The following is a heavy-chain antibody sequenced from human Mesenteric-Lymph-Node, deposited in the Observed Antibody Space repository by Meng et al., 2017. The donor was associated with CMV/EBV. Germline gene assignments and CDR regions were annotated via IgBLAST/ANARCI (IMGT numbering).Heavy chain of an antibody. J-gene: IGHJ6*02. CDR3: TQDGSSRDKLRTYYYYYGMDV. D-gene: IGHD6-6*01. CDR1: GFTVINNY. V-gene: IGHV3-53*01. Sequence: GESLKISCAASGFTVINNYMSWVRQAPGKGLEWVAVIYTCGSTYYADSVKGRFTISRDHSKNTLYLQMNSLKTEDTAVYYCTQDGSSRDKLRTYYYYYGMDVWGQGTTVTVSS. CDR2: IYTCGST.